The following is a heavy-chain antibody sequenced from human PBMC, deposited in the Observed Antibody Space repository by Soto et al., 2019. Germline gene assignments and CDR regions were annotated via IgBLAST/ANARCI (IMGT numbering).Heavy chain of an antibody. CDR1: GFNVGVKF. CDR2: LYIGGNT. Sequence: GGSMRLSCEASGFNVGVKFINWVRQAPGKGLEWVSVLYIGGNTYYADSVKGRFSISRDNSKNTVYLQMNSLRVEDTAVYYCARDIVRLGDLSVGGFDIWGQGTMVTVS. J-gene: IGHJ3*02. D-gene: IGHD3-16*02. CDR3: ARDIVRLGDLSVGGFDI. V-gene: IGHV3-53*01.